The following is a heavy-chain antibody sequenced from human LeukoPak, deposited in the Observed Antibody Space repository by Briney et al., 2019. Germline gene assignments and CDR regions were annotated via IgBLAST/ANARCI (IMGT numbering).Heavy chain of an antibody. J-gene: IGHJ4*02. CDR3: ARPPPASRIVGATKDWDY. CDR1: GFTFSSYA. Sequence: HPGGSLRLSCAASGFTFSSYAMSWVRQAPGKGLEWVSAISGSGGSTYYADSVKGRFTISRDNSKNTLYLQMNSLRAEDTAVYYCARPPPASRIVGATKDWDYWGQGTLVTVSS. V-gene: IGHV3-23*01. CDR2: ISGSGGST. D-gene: IGHD1-26*01.